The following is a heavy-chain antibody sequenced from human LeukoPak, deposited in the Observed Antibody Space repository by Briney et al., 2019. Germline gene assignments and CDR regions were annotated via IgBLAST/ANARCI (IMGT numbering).Heavy chain of an antibody. CDR3: AKVATHYYDSSGSNGD. V-gene: IGHV3-23*01. J-gene: IGHJ4*02. CDR1: GFTFSDYY. D-gene: IGHD3-22*01. Sequence: GGSLRLSCAASGFTFSDYYMSWVRQAPGKGLEWVSAISGSGGSTYYADSVKGRFTISRDNSKNTLYLQMNSLRAEDTAVYYCAKVATHYYDSSGSNGDWGQGTLVTVSS. CDR2: ISGSGGST.